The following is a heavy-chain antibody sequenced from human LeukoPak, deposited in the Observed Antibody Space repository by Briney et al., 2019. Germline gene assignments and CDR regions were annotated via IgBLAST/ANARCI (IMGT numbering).Heavy chain of an antibody. Sequence: XDGSNKYYADSVKGRFTISRDNSKNTLYLQMNSLRAEDTAVYYCARDKFDYGDYYYYYGMDVWGQGTTVTVSS. CDR3: ARDKFDYGDYYYYYGMDV. J-gene: IGHJ6*02. D-gene: IGHD4-17*01. V-gene: IGHV3-30-3*01. CDR2: XDGSNK.